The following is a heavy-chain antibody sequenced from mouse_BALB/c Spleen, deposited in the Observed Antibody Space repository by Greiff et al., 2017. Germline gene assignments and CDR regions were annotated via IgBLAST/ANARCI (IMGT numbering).Heavy chain of an antibody. J-gene: IGHJ2*01. CDR1: GYAFSSYW. D-gene: IGHD4-1*01. Sequence: QVQLQQSGAELVRPGSSVKISCKASGYAFSSYWMNWVKQRPGQGLEWIGQIYPGDGDTNYNGKFKGKATLTADKSSSTAYMQLSSLTSEDSAVYFCARSILTGNYFDYWGQGTTLTVSS. CDR3: ARSILTGNYFDY. CDR2: IYPGDGDT. V-gene: IGHV1-80*01.